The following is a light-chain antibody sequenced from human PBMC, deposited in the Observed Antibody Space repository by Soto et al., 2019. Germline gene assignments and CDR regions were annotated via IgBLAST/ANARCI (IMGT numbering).Light chain of an antibody. J-gene: IGKJ4*01. CDR1: QGISNW. CDR3: QQANSFPLT. V-gene: IGKV1-12*01. CDR2: TGS. Sequence: DVQMTQSPSSVSAAVGDRASITCRASQGISNWLAWYQQKPGRAPKLLIYTGSSLQSGVPSRFSGTGSGTDFTLTISSLQPEDVATYYCQQANSFPLTFGGGTKLEIK.